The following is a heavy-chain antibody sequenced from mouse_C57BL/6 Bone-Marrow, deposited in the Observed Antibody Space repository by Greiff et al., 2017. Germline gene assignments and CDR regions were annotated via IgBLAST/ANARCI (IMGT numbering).Heavy chain of an antibody. Sequence: EVQLQQSVAELVRPGASVKLSCTASGFNIKNTYMHWVKQRPEQGLEWIGRIDPANGNTRYAPKFQGKATITADTSSNTAYLQRSSLTAEDTAIYYYARGPYGNCEYFDVWGTGTTVTVSS. J-gene: IGHJ1*03. V-gene: IGHV14-3*01. CDR2: IDPANGNT. D-gene: IGHD2-1*01. CDR1: GFNIKNTY. CDR3: ARGPYGNCEYFDV.